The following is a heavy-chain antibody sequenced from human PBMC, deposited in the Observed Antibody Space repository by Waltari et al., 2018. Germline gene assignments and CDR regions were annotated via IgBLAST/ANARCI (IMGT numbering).Heavy chain of an antibody. V-gene: IGHV1-58*02. CDR2: IVVGSGNT. J-gene: IGHJ4*02. CDR3: ARGARYYSGYDPVDY. Sequence: QMQLVQSGPEVKKPGTSVKVSCKASGFTFTSSAMQWVRQARGQRLEWIGWIVVGSGNTNYAQKFQERVTITRDMSTSTAYMELSSLRSEDTAVYYCARGARYYSGYDPVDYWGQGTLVTVSS. CDR1: GFTFTSSA. D-gene: IGHD5-12*01.